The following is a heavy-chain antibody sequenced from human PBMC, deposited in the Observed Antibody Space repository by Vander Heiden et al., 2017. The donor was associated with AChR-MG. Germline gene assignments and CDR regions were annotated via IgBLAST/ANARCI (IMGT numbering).Heavy chain of an antibody. CDR1: GGSISSSSYY. CDR2: IYYSGST. J-gene: IGHJ6*02. Sequence: QLQLQESGPGLVKPSETLSLTCPVSGGSISSSSYYWGWLRQPPGKGLEWIGSIYYSGSTYYNPSLKSRVTISVDTSKNQFSLKLSSVTAADTAVYYCARVLLWFGESRLYYYYYGMDVWGQGTTVTVSS. CDR3: ARVLLWFGESRLYYYYYGMDV. V-gene: IGHV4-39*01. D-gene: IGHD3-10*01.